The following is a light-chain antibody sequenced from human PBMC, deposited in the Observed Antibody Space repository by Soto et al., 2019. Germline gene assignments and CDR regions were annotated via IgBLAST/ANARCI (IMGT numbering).Light chain of an antibody. CDR3: SSYTSSSTPDWV. Sequence: QSVLTQPASVSGSPVQSITISCTGTSSDVGGYNYVSWYQQHPGKAPKLMIYEVSNRPSGVSNRFSGSKSGNTASLTISGLQAEYEADYYCSSYTSSSTPDWVFGGGTKLAVL. J-gene: IGLJ3*02. CDR2: EVS. V-gene: IGLV2-14*01. CDR1: SSDVGGYNY.